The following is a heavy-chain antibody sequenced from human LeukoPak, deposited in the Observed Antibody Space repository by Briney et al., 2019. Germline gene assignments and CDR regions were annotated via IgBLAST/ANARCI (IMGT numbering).Heavy chain of an antibody. V-gene: IGHV3-23*01. D-gene: IGHD1-26*01. CDR2: ISGSGGST. Sequence: PGGSLRLSCAASGFTFSSYAMSWVRQAPGKGLEWVAAISGSGGSTYYADSVKGRFTISRDNSKNTLYLQMNSLRAEDTAVYYCAKREGGSYSWDYYYYMDVWGKGTTVTVSS. J-gene: IGHJ6*03. CDR3: AKREGGSYSWDYYYYMDV. CDR1: GFTFSSYA.